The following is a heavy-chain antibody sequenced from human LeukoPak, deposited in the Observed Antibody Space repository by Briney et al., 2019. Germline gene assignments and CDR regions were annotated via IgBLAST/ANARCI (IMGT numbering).Heavy chain of an antibody. CDR1: GGTFSSYA. D-gene: IGHD1-20*01. Sequence: SSVKVSCKASGGTFSSYAISWVRQAPGQGLEWMGGIIPIFGTANYAQKIQGRVTITTDESTRTAYMELSSLRSEDTAVYYCARCITGAPLYYYYYMDVWGKGTTVTVSS. V-gene: IGHV1-69*05. J-gene: IGHJ6*03. CDR3: ARCITGAPLYYYYYMDV. CDR2: IIPIFGTA.